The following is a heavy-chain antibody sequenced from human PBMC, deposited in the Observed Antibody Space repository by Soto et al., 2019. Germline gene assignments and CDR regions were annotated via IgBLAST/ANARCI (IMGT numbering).Heavy chain of an antibody. D-gene: IGHD3-10*01. Sequence: VKLAESGGGLVEPGRSLRLSCVASGFPFDGFAMHWVRQAPGKGLEWVSGINWNGKTSGYADPVRGRFIVSRDNAKNSLYLQMNSLRVEDTAIYFCARDISRWSPGDVPFPLAFWGQGTLVTVSS. CDR1: GFPFDGFA. CDR2: INWNGKTS. J-gene: IGHJ4*02. CDR3: ARDISRWSPGDVPFPLAF. V-gene: IGHV3-9*01.